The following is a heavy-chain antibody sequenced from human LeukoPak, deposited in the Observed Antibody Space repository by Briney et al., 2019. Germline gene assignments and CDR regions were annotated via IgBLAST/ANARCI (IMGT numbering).Heavy chain of an antibody. V-gene: IGHV4-59*08. CDR1: GGSISSYY. Sequence: ASETLSLTCTVSGGSISSYYWSWIRQPPGKGLEWIGYIYYSGSTNYNPSLKSRVTISVDTSKNQFSLKLSSVTAADTAVYYCAAMVRGVIGYFQHWGQGTLVTVSS. CDR3: AAMVRGVIGYFQH. CDR2: IYYSGST. J-gene: IGHJ1*01. D-gene: IGHD3-10*01.